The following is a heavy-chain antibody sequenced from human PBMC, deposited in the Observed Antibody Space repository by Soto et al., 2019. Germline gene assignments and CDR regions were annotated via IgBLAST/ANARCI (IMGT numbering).Heavy chain of an antibody. V-gene: IGHV4-59*01. CDR3: ARDRGYSNWYDP. CDR1: GGSIDNYY. Sequence: QVQLQESGPGLVKPSETLYLTCTVSGGSIDNYYWSWIRQPPGKGLEWIGYIYYSGSTNYNPSLRSRVTISVDTSKNQFSLRLRSVTTADTAVYYCARDRGYSNWYDPWGQGTLVTVSS. D-gene: IGHD5-18*01. CDR2: IYYSGST. J-gene: IGHJ5*02.